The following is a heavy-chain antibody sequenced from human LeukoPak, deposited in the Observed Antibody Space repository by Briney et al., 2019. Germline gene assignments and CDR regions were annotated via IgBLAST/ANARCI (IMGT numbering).Heavy chain of an antibody. CDR2: TYYRSKWYN. J-gene: IGHJ6*03. CDR1: GDSVSSNSAA. CDR3: ARDSLLYDILTGYPRTEDYYYYMDV. Sequence: SQTLSLTCAISGDSVSSNSAAWNWIRQSPSRGLEWLGRTYYRSKWYNDYAVSVKSRITIKPDTSKNQFSLQLNSVTPEDTAVYFCARDSLLYDILTGYPRTEDYYYYMDVWGKGTTVTISS. V-gene: IGHV6-1*01. D-gene: IGHD3-9*01.